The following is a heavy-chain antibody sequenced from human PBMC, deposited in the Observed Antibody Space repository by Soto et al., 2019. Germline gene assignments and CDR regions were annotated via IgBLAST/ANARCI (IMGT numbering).Heavy chain of an antibody. CDR2: IYYTGST. Sequence: SETLSLTCTVSGGSVNSDNFYWSWIRQPPGRGLEWIGYIYYTGSTNYNPSLKSRVTISIDTSRNQYSLKLSSVTAADTAVYYCAREFSNSPEAFDSWGQGSLVTVPQ. D-gene: IGHD6-6*01. CDR3: AREFSNSPEAFDS. CDR1: GGSVNSDNFY. J-gene: IGHJ4*02. V-gene: IGHV4-61*01.